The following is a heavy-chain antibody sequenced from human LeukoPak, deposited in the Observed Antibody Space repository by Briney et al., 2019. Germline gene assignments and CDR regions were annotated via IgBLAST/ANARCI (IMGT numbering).Heavy chain of an antibody. CDR1: GYTFTGYY. CDR2: INPNSGGT. D-gene: IGHD6-19*01. Sequence: TSVKVSCKASGYTFTGYYMHWVRQAPGQGLEWMGWINPNSGGTNYAQKFQGRVTMTRNTSISTAYMELSSLRSEDTAVYYCARGLLRQWLDNWFDPWGQGTLVTVSS. V-gene: IGHV1-2*02. CDR3: ARGLLRQWLDNWFDP. J-gene: IGHJ5*02.